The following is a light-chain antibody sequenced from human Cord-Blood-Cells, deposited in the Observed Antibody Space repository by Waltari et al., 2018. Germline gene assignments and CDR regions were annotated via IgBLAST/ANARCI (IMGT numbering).Light chain of an antibody. Sequence: QSALTQPASVSGSPGQSITISCTGNSSDVGSYNLVSWYQQHPGKAPQLMIYEGSKRPSGVSNRFSGSKSGNTASLTISGLQAEDEADYYCCSYAGSSTFVVFGGGTKLTVL. V-gene: IGLV2-23*01. CDR3: CSYAGSSTFVV. J-gene: IGLJ2*01. CDR1: SSDVGSYNL. CDR2: EGS.